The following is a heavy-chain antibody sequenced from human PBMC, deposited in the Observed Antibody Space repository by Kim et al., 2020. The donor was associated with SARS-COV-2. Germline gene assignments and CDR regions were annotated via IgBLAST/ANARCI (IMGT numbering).Heavy chain of an antibody. D-gene: IGHD3-3*01. Sequence: ADSVKGRLTNSRDNAKNALYLQMNSLRAEDTAVYYCARDGMFLDFYYMDVWGKGTTVTVSS. V-gene: IGHV3-48*03. J-gene: IGHJ6*03. CDR3: ARDGMFLDFYYMDV.